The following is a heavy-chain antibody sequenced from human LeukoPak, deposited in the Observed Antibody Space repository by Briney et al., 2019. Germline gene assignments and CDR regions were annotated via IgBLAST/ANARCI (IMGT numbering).Heavy chain of an antibody. V-gene: IGHV4-59*01. CDR2: VSYRGST. D-gene: IGHD4-17*01. CDR1: GGSISSNY. CDR3: ARHYGLQSLDY. J-gene: IGHJ4*02. Sequence: SETLSLTCTVSGGSISSNYWCWIRQPPGKGLEYIGYVSYRGSTNYNPSLKSRVTISVDTSKNQFSLKLSSVTAADTAVYYCARHYGLQSLDYWGQGTLVTVSS.